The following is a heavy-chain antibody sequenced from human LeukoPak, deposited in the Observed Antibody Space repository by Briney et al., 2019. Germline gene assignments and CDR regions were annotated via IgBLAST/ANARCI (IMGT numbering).Heavy chain of an antibody. J-gene: IGHJ4*02. CDR1: GFTFSSYS. Sequence: GGSLRLSCAASGFTFSSYSMNWVRQAPGKGLEGVSYISSGSSTIYYADSVKGRFTISRDNAKNSLFLQMNSLRDEDTAVYYCARYCIGSDCYASSDHWGQGTLVTVSS. CDR2: ISSGSSTI. CDR3: ARYCIGSDCYASSDH. V-gene: IGHV3-48*02. D-gene: IGHD2-2*01.